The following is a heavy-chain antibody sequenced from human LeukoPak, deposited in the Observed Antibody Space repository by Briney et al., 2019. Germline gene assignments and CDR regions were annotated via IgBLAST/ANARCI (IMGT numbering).Heavy chain of an antibody. V-gene: IGHV3-48*03. CDR2: ISSSGSTI. J-gene: IGHJ4*02. CDR1: GFTFSSYE. Sequence: GGSLRLSCAASGFTFSSYEMNWVRQAPGKGLEWVSYISSSGSTIYYADSVKGRFTISRDNAKNSLYLQMNSLRAEDTAVYYCARGPWNYAFDYWGQGTLVTVSS. D-gene: IGHD1-7*01. CDR3: ARGPWNYAFDY.